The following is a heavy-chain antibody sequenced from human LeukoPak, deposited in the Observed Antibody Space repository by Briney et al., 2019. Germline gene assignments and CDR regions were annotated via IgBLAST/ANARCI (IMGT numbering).Heavy chain of an antibody. CDR3: ARAHLVYYDILTGPLAYGMDV. D-gene: IGHD3-9*01. V-gene: IGHV1-2*02. J-gene: IGHJ6*02. CDR1: GYTFTGYY. Sequence: ASVKVSCKASGYTFTGYYMHWVRQSPGQGLEWMGWINPNSGGTNYAQKFQGRVTMTRDTSISTAYMELSRLRSDDTAVYYCARAHLVYYDILTGPLAYGMDVWGQGTTVTVSS. CDR2: INPNSGGT.